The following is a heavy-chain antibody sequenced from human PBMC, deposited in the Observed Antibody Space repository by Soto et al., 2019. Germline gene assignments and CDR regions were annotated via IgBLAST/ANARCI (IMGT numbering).Heavy chain of an antibody. CDR1: GGSFSGYY. J-gene: IGHJ4*02. CDR3: ARGGQLVADY. V-gene: IGHV4-34*01. CDR2: INHSGST. Sequence: SETLSLTCAVYGGSFSGYYWSWIRQPPGKGLEWIGEINHSGSTNYNPSLKSRVTISVDTSKNQFSLKLSSVTAADTAVYYCARGGQLVADYWGQGTLVTVSS. D-gene: IGHD6-6*01.